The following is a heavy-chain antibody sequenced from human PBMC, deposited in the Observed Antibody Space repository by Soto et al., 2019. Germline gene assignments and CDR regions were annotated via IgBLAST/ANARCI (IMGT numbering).Heavy chain of an antibody. CDR3: AKDRAGSYGKRGIYFDY. J-gene: IGHJ4*02. CDR2: TYYRSKWYN. D-gene: IGHD5-18*01. CDR1: GDSVSSNSAA. V-gene: IGHV6-1*01. Sequence: SQTLSLTCAISGDSVSSNSAAWNWIRQSPSRGLEWLGRTYYRSKWYNDYAVSVKSRITINPDTSKNQFSLQLNSVTPEDTAVYYCAKDRAGSYGKRGIYFDYWGQGTLVTVSS.